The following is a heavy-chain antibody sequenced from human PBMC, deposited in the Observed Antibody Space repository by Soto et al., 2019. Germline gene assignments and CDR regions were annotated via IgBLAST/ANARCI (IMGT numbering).Heavy chain of an antibody. D-gene: IGHD5-12*01. CDR2: IYYSGST. Sequence: SETLSLTCTVSGGSISSYYWSWIRQPPGKGLEWIGYIYYSGSTNYNPSLKSRVTISVDTSKNQFSLKLSSVTAADTAVYYCASVDLVDAFDIWGQGTMVTVSS. CDR3: ASVDLVDAFDI. V-gene: IGHV4-59*08. J-gene: IGHJ3*02. CDR1: GGSISSYY.